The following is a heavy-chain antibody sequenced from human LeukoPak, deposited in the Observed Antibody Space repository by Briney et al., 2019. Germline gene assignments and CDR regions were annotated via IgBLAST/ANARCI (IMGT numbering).Heavy chain of an antibody. CDR3: ARGGPLYFDY. J-gene: IGHJ4*02. V-gene: IGHV4-4*07. CDR2: IYTSGST. Sequence: SETLSLTCTVSGGSISSYYWSWIRQPAGQGLEWIGRIYTSGSTNYYPSLKSRVTISVDTSKNQFSLKLSSVTAADTAVYYCARGGPLYFDYWGQGTLVTVSS. CDR1: GGSISSYY.